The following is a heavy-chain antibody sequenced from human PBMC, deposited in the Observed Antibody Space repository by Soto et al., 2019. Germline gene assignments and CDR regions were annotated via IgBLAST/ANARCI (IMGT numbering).Heavy chain of an antibody. V-gene: IGHV4-59*01. Sequence: PSETLSLTCTVSGGSISSYYWSWIRQPPGKGLEWIGYIYYSGSTNYNPSLKSRVTISVDTSKNQFSLKLSSMTAADTAVYYCAREDIVEGWFDPWGQGTLDTVSS. J-gene: IGHJ5*02. CDR2: IYYSGST. CDR3: AREDIVEGWFDP. CDR1: GGSISSYY. D-gene: IGHD2-15*01.